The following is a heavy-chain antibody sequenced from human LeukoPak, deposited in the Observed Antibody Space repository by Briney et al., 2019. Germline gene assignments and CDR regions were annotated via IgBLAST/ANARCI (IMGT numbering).Heavy chain of an antibody. CDR1: GYTFTSYY. CDR2: INPSGGST. CDR3: ARLIGDLLYPYFYYMDV. Sequence: ASVKVSCKASGYTFTSYYMHWVRQAPGQGLEWMGIINPSGGSTSYAQKIQGRVTMTTDTSTSTAYMELRSLRSDDTAVYYCARLIGDLLYPYFYYMDVWGKGTTVTVSS. V-gene: IGHV1-46*01. D-gene: IGHD1-26*01. J-gene: IGHJ6*03.